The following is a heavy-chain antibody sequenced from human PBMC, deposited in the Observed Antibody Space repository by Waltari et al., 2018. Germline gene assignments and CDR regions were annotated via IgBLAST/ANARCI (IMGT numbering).Heavy chain of an antibody. J-gene: IGHJ4*02. CDR2: IRGRGGST. Sequence: EVQLVESGGGLVQPGGSLRLSCAASGFTFSSYAMSWVRQAPGKGVEGVAAIRGRGGSTYYADSVKGRFTISRDNSKNTLYLQMNSLRAEDTAVYYCAKGSRPKWLHFDYWGQGTLVTVSS. V-gene: IGHV3-23*04. CDR3: AKGSRPKWLHFDY. CDR1: GFTFSSYA. D-gene: IGHD5-12*01.